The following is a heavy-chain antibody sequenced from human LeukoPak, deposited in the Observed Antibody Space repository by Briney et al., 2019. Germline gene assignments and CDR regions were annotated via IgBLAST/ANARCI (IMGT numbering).Heavy chain of an antibody. CDR1: GFTFSSYW. V-gene: IGHV3-74*01. D-gene: IGHD2-21*02. CDR2: IKSDVRSR. CDR3: ARGGLSAYCGGDCYTFDY. Sequence: PGGSLRLSCAAPGFTFSSYWMHWVRQAPGKGLVWVSRIKSDVRSRNSADSVKSRFTLSRDNAKNTLYLQMNSLRAEDTAVYYGARGGLSAYCGGDCYTFDYWGQGTLVTVSS. J-gene: IGHJ4*02.